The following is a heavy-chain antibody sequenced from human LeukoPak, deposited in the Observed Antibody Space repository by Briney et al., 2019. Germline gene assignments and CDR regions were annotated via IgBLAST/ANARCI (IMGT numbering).Heavy chain of an antibody. CDR1: GYTFTSYY. D-gene: IGHD3-22*01. Sequence: ASVKVSCKASGYTFTSYYMHWVRQAPGQGLEWMGIINPSGGSTSYAQKFQGRVTMTRDMSTSTVYMELSSLRSEDTAVYYCARDRYYDSSGYYYFGDWYFDLWGRGTLVTVSS. J-gene: IGHJ2*01. CDR2: INPSGGST. V-gene: IGHV1-46*01. CDR3: ARDRYYDSSGYYYFGDWYFDL.